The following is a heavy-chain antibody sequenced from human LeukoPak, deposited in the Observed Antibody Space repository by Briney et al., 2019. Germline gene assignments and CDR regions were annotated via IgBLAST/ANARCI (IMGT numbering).Heavy chain of an antibody. CDR2: IYPDDSDT. CDR3: ARLPPTAVDRSQAYLQY. V-gene: IGHV5-51*01. D-gene: IGHD5-18*01. Sequence: GESLKISCKGSGYTFTNYWIAWVRQMPGQGLEWMGIIYPDDSDTRYSPSFQGQVIISVDKADRTAYLQWSSLKASDTAMYYCARLPPTAVDRSQAYLQYWGQGTLVIASS. J-gene: IGHJ1*01. CDR1: GYTFTNYW.